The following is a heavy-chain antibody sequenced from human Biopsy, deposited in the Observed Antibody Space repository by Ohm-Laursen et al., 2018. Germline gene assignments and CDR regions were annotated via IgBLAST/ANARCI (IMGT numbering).Heavy chain of an antibody. Sequence: TLSLTCSVSGASVSTDYWSWIRQPAGKGLEWIGRTYISGRTDYNPSLKSRVIVSVDTSKNQFSLRLNSVTAADTAVYYCARDQMAIMLGGRTRTDFFDSWGQGTLVTVSS. J-gene: IGHJ4*02. CDR2: TYISGRT. V-gene: IGHV4-4*07. CDR1: GASVSTDY. CDR3: ARDQMAIMLGGRTRTDFFDS. D-gene: IGHD3-10*02.